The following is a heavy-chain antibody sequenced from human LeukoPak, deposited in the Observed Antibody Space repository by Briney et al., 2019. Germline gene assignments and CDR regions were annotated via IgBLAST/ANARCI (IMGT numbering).Heavy chain of an antibody. CDR2: IYSGGST. CDR1: GFIVSSNC. CDR3: ARRAGDYSHPYDY. D-gene: IGHD3-22*01. Sequence: GGSLRLSCVASGFIVSSNCMSWVRQAPGKGLEWVSFIYSGGSTYYSDSVKGRFTISRDNSKNTLYLQMNSLRAEDTAVYYCARRAGDYSHPYDYWGQGTLVTVSS. J-gene: IGHJ4*02. V-gene: IGHV3-53*01.